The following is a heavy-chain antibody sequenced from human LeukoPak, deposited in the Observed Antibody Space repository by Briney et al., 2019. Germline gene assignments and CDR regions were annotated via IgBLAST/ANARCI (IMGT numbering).Heavy chain of an antibody. CDR2: IRNKAYGGTT. V-gene: IGHV3-71*01. J-gene: IGHJ6*03. Sequence: GGSLRLSCAASGFTFSDYYMSWIRQAPGKGLEWVGFIRNKAYGGTTEYAASVKGRFTISRDDSKSIAYLQMSSLKSEDTAVYYCTRTWGFGELFSGGDYYMDVWGKGTTVTISS. D-gene: IGHD3-10*01. CDR1: GFTFSDYY. CDR3: TRTWGFGELFSGGDYYMDV.